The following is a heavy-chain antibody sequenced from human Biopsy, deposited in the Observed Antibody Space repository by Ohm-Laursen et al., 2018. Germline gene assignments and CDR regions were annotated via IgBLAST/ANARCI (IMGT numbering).Heavy chain of an antibody. CDR1: GFTFSDYY. CDR3: TRLAYYYYYGMDV. CDR2: ITNTGRTV. J-gene: IGHJ6*02. V-gene: IGHV3-11*04. D-gene: IGHD2-21*01. Sequence: SLRLSCSASGFTFSDYYMNWIRQAPGKGPEWVSFITNTGRTVYADSVKGRFTISRDNAKNSLYLQMNSLRAEDTAVYYCTRLAYYYYYGMDVWGQGTTVTVSS.